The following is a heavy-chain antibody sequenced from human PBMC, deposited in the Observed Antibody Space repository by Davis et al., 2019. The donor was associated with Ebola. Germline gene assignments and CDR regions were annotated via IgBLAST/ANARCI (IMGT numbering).Heavy chain of an antibody. CDR2: IKSKTDGETV. J-gene: IGHJ5*02. CDR3: TIRKRGYCSGSSCFSSDP. V-gene: IGHV3-15*05. D-gene: IGHD2-15*01. Sequence: GQSLKISCVVSGFSFDQYWMSWVRQAPGKGLEWVGRIKSKTDGETVDYAAPVKGRFSISRDDSQDTLYLQMNSLKTEDTAVYYCTIRKRGYCSGSSCFSSDPWGQGTLVTVSS. CDR1: GFSFDQYW.